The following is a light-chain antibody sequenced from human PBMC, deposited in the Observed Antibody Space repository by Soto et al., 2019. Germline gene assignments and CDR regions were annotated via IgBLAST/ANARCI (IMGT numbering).Light chain of an antibody. Sequence: EIVLMQSPGTLSLSPGERATLSCRASQSVSSNYLAWYQQKPGQAPRLLIYDASSRATGIPDRFSGSGSGTDFSLTISRLEPEDFAVYYCQQYGSSPLTFGQGTKVEIK. CDR1: QSVSSNY. V-gene: IGKV3-20*01. CDR2: DAS. J-gene: IGKJ2*01. CDR3: QQYGSSPLT.